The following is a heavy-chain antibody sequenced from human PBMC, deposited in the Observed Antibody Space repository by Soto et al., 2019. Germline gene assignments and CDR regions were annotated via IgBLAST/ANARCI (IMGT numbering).Heavy chain of an antibody. D-gene: IGHD6-19*01. CDR1: GFTFRNYA. CDR2: IPGSAGYT. CDR3: ATDFSSGWCLDS. Sequence: PGGSLRLSGAASGFTFRNYAMSWFRQAPGKGLEWVSGIPGSAGYTYYADSVKGRFTISRDNSRNTLYLQMSSLRAEDTAVYYCATDFSSGWCLDSWGQGTLVTVSS. V-gene: IGHV3-23*01. J-gene: IGHJ4*02.